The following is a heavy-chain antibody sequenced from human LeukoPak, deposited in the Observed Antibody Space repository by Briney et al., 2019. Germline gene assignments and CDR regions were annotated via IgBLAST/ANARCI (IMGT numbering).Heavy chain of an antibody. V-gene: IGHV4-39*07. CDR3: ARDPHGSYHWFDP. Sequence: SETLSLTCTVSGGSVSSSSYSWGWIRQPPGKGLEWIGSSYYRGSTYYSPSLESRVTISVDTSKNHFSLRLSSVTAADTAVYYCARDPHGSYHWFDPWGQGTLVTVSS. J-gene: IGHJ5*02. CDR2: SYYRGST. D-gene: IGHD1-26*01. CDR1: GGSVSSSSYS.